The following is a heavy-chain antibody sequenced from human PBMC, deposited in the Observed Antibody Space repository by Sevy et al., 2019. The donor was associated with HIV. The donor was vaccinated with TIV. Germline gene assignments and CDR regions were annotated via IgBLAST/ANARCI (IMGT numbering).Heavy chain of an antibody. J-gene: IGHJ4*02. D-gene: IGHD3-22*01. V-gene: IGHV3-30*04. CDR3: ARDRTAYDSSGYYLSLGY. CDR1: GFTFSSYA. CDR2: ISYDGSNK. Sequence: GGSLRLSCAASGFTFSSYAMHWVRQAPGKGLEWVAVISYDGSNKYYADSVKGRFTISRDNSKNTLYLQMNSLRAEDTAVYYCARDRTAYDSSGYYLSLGYWGQGTLVTVSS.